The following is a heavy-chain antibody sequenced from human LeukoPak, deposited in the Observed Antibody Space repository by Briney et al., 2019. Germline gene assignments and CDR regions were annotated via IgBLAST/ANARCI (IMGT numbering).Heavy chain of an antibody. J-gene: IGHJ4*02. Sequence: HPGGSLRLSCAASGFTFSSYSMNWVRQAPGKGLEWVSYISSSSSTIYYADSVKGRFTISRDNAKNSLYLQMNSLRAEDTAVYYCARDQPYDFWSGYPEPPQRQTPLDYWGQGTLVTVSS. CDR1: GFTFSSYS. D-gene: IGHD3-3*01. V-gene: IGHV3-48*01. CDR2: ISSSSSTI. CDR3: ARDQPYDFWSGYPEPPQRQTPLDY.